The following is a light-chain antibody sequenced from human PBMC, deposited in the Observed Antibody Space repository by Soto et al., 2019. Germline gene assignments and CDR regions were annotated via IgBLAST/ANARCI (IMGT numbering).Light chain of an antibody. CDR3: QQYGSSPQT. CDR1: QSVSSSY. J-gene: IGKJ1*01. V-gene: IGKV3-20*01. Sequence: EIVLTQSPGTLSLSPGERATLSCRASQSVSSSYLAWYQQQPGQAPRLLIYGASGRATGIPDRFSGSGSGTDLTLTISRLEPEDFAVYYCQQYGSSPQTFGQGTKVEIK. CDR2: GAS.